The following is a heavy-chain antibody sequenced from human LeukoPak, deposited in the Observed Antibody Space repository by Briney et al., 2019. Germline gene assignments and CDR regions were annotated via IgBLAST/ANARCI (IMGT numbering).Heavy chain of an antibody. CDR2: ISGSGGNT. CDR3: AREGYCTSTSCYPGIDY. Sequence: GGSLRLSCAASGFTFNNYAMSWARQAPGKGLQWVSVISGSGGNTYYPESVKGRFTISRDNSKNTLYLQMNSLRAEDTATYYCAREGYCTSTSCYPGIDYWGQGTLCTVSS. V-gene: IGHV3-23*01. D-gene: IGHD2-2*01. CDR1: GFTFNNYA. J-gene: IGHJ4*02.